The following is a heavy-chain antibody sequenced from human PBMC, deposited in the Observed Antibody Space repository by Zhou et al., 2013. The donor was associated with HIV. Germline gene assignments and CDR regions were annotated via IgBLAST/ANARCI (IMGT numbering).Heavy chain of an antibody. CDR3: ARWGDTSGWYPYYFDH. V-gene: IGHV1-18*01. CDR1: GYTFMRYG. CDR2: ITTYNGDT. Sequence: QVQLVQSGAEVKKTGASVKVSCKASGYTFMRYGISWVRQAPGQGLEWMGWITTYNGDTNYAQKFQGRVTMTRDTSISTAYMELRRLTSDDTAVYYCARWGDTSGWYPYYFDHWGQGTLVTVFS. D-gene: IGHD6-19*01. J-gene: IGHJ4*02.